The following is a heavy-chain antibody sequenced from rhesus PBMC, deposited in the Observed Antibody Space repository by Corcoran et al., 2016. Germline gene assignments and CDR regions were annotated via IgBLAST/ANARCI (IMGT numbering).Heavy chain of an antibody. CDR3: ARACTGSGCYSYVGFDY. D-gene: IGHD2-21*01. Sequence: QVQLQESGPGVVKPSETLSLTCAVSGGSISDSYRWSWIRQPPGKGLEWIWYNYGSRTRTNYNPSLTSRGTISKDTSKNQFSLSLSAVAAADTAVYYCARACTGSGCYSYVGFDYWGQGVLVTVSS. CDR2: NYGSRTRT. V-gene: IGHV4S10*01. CDR1: GGSISDSYR. J-gene: IGHJ4*01.